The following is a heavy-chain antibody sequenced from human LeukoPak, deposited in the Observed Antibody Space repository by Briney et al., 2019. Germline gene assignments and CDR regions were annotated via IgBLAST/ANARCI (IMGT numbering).Heavy chain of an antibody. CDR3: ARERSNHYFDY. CDR2: ISYDGSNK. V-gene: IGHV3-30-3*01. D-gene: IGHD4-11*01. Sequence: GRSLRLSCAASGFTFSSYAMHWVRQAPGKGLEWVAVISYDGSNKYYADSVKGRFTISRDNSKNTLYLQMNSLRAEDTAVYYCARERSNHYFDYWGQGTLVTVSS. CDR1: GFTFSSYA. J-gene: IGHJ4*02.